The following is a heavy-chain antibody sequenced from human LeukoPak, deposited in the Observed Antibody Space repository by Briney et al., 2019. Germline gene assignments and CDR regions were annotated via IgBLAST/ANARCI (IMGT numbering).Heavy chain of an antibody. D-gene: IGHD1-26*01. V-gene: IGHV4-4*07. Sequence: PSETLSLTCTVSGGSISSYYWSWIRQPAGKGLEWIGRIYASGSTNYNPSLKSRVTMSVDTSKSQFSLKLISVTAADTAVYYCARDPRGIVGANHNWCDPWGQGTLVTVSS. CDR2: IYASGST. J-gene: IGHJ5*02. CDR1: GGSISSYY. CDR3: ARDPRGIVGANHNWCDP.